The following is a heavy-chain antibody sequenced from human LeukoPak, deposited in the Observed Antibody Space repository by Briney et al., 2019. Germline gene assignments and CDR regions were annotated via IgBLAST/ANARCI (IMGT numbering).Heavy chain of an antibody. Sequence: GGSLRLSCAASGFTFSSYAMSWFRQAPGKGLEWVSGIGDSGGSTDYADSVKGRFTISRDNSKNTLYLQMNSLRAEDTAVYYCATRYFDSSGYYGYWGQGTLVTVSS. J-gene: IGHJ4*02. CDR3: ATRYFDSSGYYGY. D-gene: IGHD3-22*01. CDR1: GFTFSSYA. CDR2: IGDSGGST. V-gene: IGHV3-23*01.